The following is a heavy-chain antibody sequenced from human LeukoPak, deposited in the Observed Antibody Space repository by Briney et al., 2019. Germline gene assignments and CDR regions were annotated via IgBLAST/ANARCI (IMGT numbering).Heavy chain of an antibody. CDR3: ARYGWELNFDY. Sequence: ASVKVSCKASGYTFTSYDINWVRQATGQELEWMGCMNPNSGNTGYAQKFQGRVTITRNTSISTAYMELSSLRSEDTAVYYCARYGWELNFDYWGQGTLVTVSS. D-gene: IGHD1-26*01. CDR2: MNPNSGNT. V-gene: IGHV1-8*03. J-gene: IGHJ4*02. CDR1: GYTFTSYD.